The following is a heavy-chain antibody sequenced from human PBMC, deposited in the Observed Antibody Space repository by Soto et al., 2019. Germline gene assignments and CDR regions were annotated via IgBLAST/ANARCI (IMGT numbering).Heavy chain of an antibody. CDR3: AKYDVWWLRLGYFDY. CDR1: GFTFSSYA. CDR2: ISGSGGST. J-gene: IGHJ4*02. V-gene: IGHV3-23*01. D-gene: IGHD5-12*01. Sequence: EVQLLESGGGLVQPGGSLRLSCAASGFTFSSYAMSWVRQAPGKGLEWVSAISGSGGSTYYADSVKGRFTISRDNSKNTRYLQMNSLRAEDTAVYYCAKYDVWWLRLGYFDYWGQGTLVTVSS.